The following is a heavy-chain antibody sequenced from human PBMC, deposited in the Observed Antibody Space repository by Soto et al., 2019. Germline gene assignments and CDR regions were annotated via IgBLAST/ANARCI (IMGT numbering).Heavy chain of an antibody. CDR2: IYYDGSYE. D-gene: IGHD6-13*01. V-gene: IGHV3-33*08. CDR3: ARRGPGTYFDY. CDR1: GFIFSRYA. J-gene: IGHJ4*02. Sequence: GGSLRLSCTASGFIFSRYAMHWVRQAPGKGLEWVSMIYYDGSYEYYADSVKGRFTISRDNSKNTLYLQMNSLRAEDTAVYYCARRGPGTYFDYWGQGSLVTVSS.